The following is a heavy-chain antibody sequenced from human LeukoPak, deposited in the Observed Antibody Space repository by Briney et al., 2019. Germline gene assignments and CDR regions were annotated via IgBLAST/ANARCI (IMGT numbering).Heavy chain of an antibody. V-gene: IGHV1-46*01. CDR1: GYTFTSYY. J-gene: IGHJ6*03. D-gene: IGHD2-15*01. CDR2: INPGGGST. Sequence: ASVEVSCKASGYTFTSYYMHWVRQAPGQGLEWMGIINPGGGSTSYAQKFQGRVTMTRDMSTSTVYMELSSLRSEDTAVYYCSSGGRYYYYMDVWGKGTTVTVSS. CDR3: SSGGRYYYYMDV.